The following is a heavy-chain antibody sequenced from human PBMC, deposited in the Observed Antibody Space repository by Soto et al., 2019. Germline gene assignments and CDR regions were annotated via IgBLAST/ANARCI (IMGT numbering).Heavy chain of an antibody. CDR3: ARGPHVVVVTAADY. J-gene: IGHJ4*02. CDR1: GFTFIRYA. V-gene: IGHV3-33*08. D-gene: IGHD2-21*02. CDR2: IWYNGSNT. Sequence: PGGSLRLSCAASGFTFIRYAMSWVRQAPGKGLEWVAVIWYNGSNTYYADSVKGRFTISRDNSKNTLYMQMNSLRAEDTAVYYCARGPHVVVVTAADYWGQGTLVTVSS.